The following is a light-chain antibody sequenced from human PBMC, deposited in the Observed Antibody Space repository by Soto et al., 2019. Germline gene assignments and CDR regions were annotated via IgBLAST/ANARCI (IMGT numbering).Light chain of an antibody. CDR2: DAS. J-gene: IGKJ5*01. CDR3: QHYNSYPT. Sequence: DIQMTQSPSTLSASVGDRVTITCRASQSISSWLAWYHQKPVKSPTLLIYDASSLESGVPSSFSCSVSGTEFTLTITCLQPDHFPTYYCQHYNSYPTFGQ. V-gene: IGKV1-5*01. CDR1: QSISSW.